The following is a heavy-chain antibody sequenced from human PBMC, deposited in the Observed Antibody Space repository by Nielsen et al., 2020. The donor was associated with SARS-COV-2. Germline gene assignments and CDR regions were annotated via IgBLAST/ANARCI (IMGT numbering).Heavy chain of an antibody. D-gene: IGHD3-3*01. CDR2: MNPNSGNT. CDR1: GYTFTSYD. Sequence: ASVKVSCKASGYTFTSYDINWVRQATGQGLEWMGWMNPNSGNTGYAQKFQGRVTMTRNTSISTAYMELSSLRSEDTAVYYCARGYVRFLEWFGGSNWFDPWGQGTLVTVSS. J-gene: IGHJ5*02. V-gene: IGHV1-8*01. CDR3: ARGYVRFLEWFGGSNWFDP.